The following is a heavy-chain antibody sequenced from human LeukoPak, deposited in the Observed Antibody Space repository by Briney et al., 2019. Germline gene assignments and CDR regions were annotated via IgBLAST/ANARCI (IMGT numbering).Heavy chain of an antibody. CDR1: GYTFTGYY. D-gene: IGHD3-22*01. CDR2: INPNSGDT. V-gene: IGHV1-2*02. CDR3: ARKVYYYDSSGYHYFDY. Sequence: ASVKVSCKASGYTFTGYYMHWVRQAPGQGLEWMGWINPNSGDTNSAQKFQGRVTMTSDTSISTAYMELSRLRSDDTAVYFCARKVYYYDSSGYHYFDYWGQGTLVTVSS. J-gene: IGHJ4*02.